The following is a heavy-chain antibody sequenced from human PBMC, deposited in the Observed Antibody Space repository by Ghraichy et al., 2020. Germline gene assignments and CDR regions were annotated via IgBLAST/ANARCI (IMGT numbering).Heavy chain of an antibody. J-gene: IGHJ4*02. Sequence: SVKVSCKASGGTFSSYAISWVRQAPGQGLEWMGGIIPIFGIANYAQKFQGRVTITADKSTSTAYMELSSLRSEDTAVYYCAMVYDYVWGSERYYFDYWGQGTLVTVSS. CDR3: AMVYDYVWGSERYYFDY. D-gene: IGHD3-16*01. CDR1: GGTFSSYA. V-gene: IGHV1-69*10. CDR2: IIPIFGIA.